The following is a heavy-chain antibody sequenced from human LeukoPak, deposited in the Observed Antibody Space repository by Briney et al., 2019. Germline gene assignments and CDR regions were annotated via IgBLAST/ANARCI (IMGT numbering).Heavy chain of an antibody. CDR1: GFTVSSNY. J-gene: IGHJ4*02. CDR2: IYSGGST. CDR3: AREYPSLGISR. Sequence: GRSLRLSCAASGFTVSSNYMSWVRQAPGKGLEWVSVIYSGGSTYYADSVKGRFTISRDNSKNTLYLQMNSLRAEDTAVYYCAREYPSLGISRWGQGTLVTVSS. V-gene: IGHV3-53*01. D-gene: IGHD7-27*01.